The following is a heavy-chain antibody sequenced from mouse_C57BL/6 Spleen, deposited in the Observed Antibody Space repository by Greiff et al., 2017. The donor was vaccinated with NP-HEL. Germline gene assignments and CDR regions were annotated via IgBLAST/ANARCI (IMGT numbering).Heavy chain of an antibody. CDR1: GYTFTSYW. V-gene: IGHV1-59*01. Sequence: VQLQQPGAELVRPGTSVKLSCKASGYTFTSYWMHWVKQRPGQGLEWIGVIDPSDSYTISNQKFKGKATLTVDTSSSTAYMQLSSRTSEDSAVYYCARDREGMDYWGQGTSVTVSS. J-gene: IGHJ4*01. CDR2: IDPSDSYT. CDR3: ARDREGMDY.